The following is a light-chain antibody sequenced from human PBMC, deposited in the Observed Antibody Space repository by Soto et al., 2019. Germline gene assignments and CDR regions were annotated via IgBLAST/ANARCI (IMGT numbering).Light chain of an antibody. CDR3: QQFYTTPLT. V-gene: IGKV4-1*01. Sequence: DIVMTQSPEYLAVSLGERATINCKSSQRLLYRSNNKNYLAWYQQKPGQPPKLLIYWASTRESGVPDRFSGSGSGTDFTLTISSLQAEDVAVYYCQQFYTTPLTFGGGTKVEIK. J-gene: IGKJ4*01. CDR2: WAS. CDR1: QRLLYRSNNKNY.